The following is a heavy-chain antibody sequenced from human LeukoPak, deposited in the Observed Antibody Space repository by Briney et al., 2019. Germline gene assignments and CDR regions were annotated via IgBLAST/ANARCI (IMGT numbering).Heavy chain of an antibody. Sequence: GSLRLSCAASGFTFSSYEMNWVRQAPGKGLEWVSYISSSGSTIYYADSVKGRFTISRDNAKNSLSLQMNSLRAEDTAVYYCASSYYGTGGDYWGQGTLVTVSS. J-gene: IGHJ4*02. CDR3: ASSYYGTGGDY. D-gene: IGHD3-10*01. CDR1: GFTFSSYE. CDR2: ISSSGSTI. V-gene: IGHV3-48*03.